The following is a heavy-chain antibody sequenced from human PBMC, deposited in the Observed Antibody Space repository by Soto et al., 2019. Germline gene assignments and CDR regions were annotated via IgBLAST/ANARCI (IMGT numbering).Heavy chain of an antibody. V-gene: IGHV3-30-3*01. CDR2: ISYDGTKT. J-gene: IGHJ6*02. CDR1: GFTFSNFA. Sequence: QVQLVESGGGVVQPGRSLRLSCAASGFTFSNFAIHWVRQAPGKGLEWVAIISYDGTKTYYADSVKGRFTISRDNSRNTLYLQMNRLRAEDTAVYYCARGDPGFGSLGYYYYAMDVWGQGTTVTVSS. D-gene: IGHD3-10*01. CDR3: ARGDPGFGSLGYYYYAMDV.